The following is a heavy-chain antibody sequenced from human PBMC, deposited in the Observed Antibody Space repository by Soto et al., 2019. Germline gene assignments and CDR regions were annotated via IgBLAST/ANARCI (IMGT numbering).Heavy chain of an antibody. D-gene: IGHD3-10*01. V-gene: IGHV4-59*01. J-gene: IGHJ4*02. CDR2: IYYSGST. CDR1: GGSISSYY. Sequence: LSLTCTVSGGSISSYYWSWIRQPPGKGLEWIGYIYYSGSTNYNPSPKSRVTISVDTSKNQFSLKLSSVTAADTAMYYCAREDSYGSGVDYWGQGTLVTVSS. CDR3: AREDSYGSGVDY.